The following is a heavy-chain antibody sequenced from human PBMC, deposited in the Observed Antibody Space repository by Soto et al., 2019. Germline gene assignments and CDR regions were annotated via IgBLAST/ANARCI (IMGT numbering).Heavy chain of an antibody. D-gene: IGHD3-9*01. Sequence: PSETLSLTCTVSGGSISSSSYYWGWIRQPPGKGLEWIGSIYYSGSTYYNPSLKSRVTISVDTSKNQFSLKLSSVTAADTAVYYCARHQSYYDILTGLDYWVQGTLVTVSS. J-gene: IGHJ4*02. CDR1: GGSISSSSYY. V-gene: IGHV4-39*01. CDR3: ARHQSYYDILTGLDY. CDR2: IYYSGST.